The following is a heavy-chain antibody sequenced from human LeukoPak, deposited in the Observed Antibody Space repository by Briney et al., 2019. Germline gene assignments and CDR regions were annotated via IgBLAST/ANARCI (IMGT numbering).Heavy chain of an antibody. V-gene: IGHV3-21*01. Sequence: GGSLRLSCAASGFTFSSYSMNWVRQAPGKGLEWVSSISSSSSYIYYADSVKGRFTISRDNAKNSLYLQMNSLRAEDTAVYYCARATAGSLPGMDVWGQGTTVTVSS. CDR2: ISSSSSYI. J-gene: IGHJ6*02. D-gene: IGHD2-15*01. CDR1: GFTFSSYS. CDR3: ARATAGSLPGMDV.